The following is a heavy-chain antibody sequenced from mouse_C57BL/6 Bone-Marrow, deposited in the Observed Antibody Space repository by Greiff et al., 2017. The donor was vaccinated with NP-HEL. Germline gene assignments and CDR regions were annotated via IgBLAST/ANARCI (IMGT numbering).Heavy chain of an antibody. CDR2: INPSTGGT. J-gene: IGHJ3*01. Sequence: EVKLMESGPELVKPGASVKISCKASGYSFTGYYMNWVKQSPEKSLEWIGEINPSTGGTTYNQKFKAKATLTVDKSSSTAYMQLKSLTSEDSAVYYCAGQLRLRAWFAYWGQGTLVTVSA. D-gene: IGHD3-2*02. CDR3: AGQLRLRAWFAY. CDR1: GYSFTGYY. V-gene: IGHV1-42*01.